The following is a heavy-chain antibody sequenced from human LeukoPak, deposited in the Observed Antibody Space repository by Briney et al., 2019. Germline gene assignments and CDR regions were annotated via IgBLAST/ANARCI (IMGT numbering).Heavy chain of an antibody. CDR2: ISAYNGNT. CDR3: ARFNAGSGWYYFDY. Sequence: GSSVKVSCKASGGTFSSYAISWVRQAPGQGLEWMGWISAYNGNTNYAQKLQGRVTMTTDTSTSTAYMELRSLRSDDTAVYYCARFNAGSGWYYFDYWGQGTLVTVSS. CDR1: GGTFSSYA. J-gene: IGHJ4*02. V-gene: IGHV1-18*01. D-gene: IGHD6-19*01.